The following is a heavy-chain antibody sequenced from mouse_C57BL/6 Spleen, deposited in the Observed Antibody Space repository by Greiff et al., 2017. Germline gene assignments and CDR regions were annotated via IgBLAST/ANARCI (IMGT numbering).Heavy chain of an antibody. J-gene: IGHJ4*01. CDR3: ARSGGNYYAMDY. CDR1: GYTFTSYT. D-gene: IGHD2-1*01. V-gene: IGHV1-4*01. Sequence: QVQLQQSGAELARPGASVKMSCKASGYTFTSYTMHWVKQRPGQGLEWIGYINPSSGYTKYNQKFKDKATLTADKSSSTAYMQLSSLTSEDSAVYYGARSGGNYYAMDYWGQGTSVTVSS. CDR2: INPSSGYT.